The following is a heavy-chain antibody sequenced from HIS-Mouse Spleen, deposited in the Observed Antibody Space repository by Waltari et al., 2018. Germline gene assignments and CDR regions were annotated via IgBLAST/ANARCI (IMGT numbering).Heavy chain of an antibody. CDR2: IYYSGST. D-gene: IGHD6-13*01. CDR1: GGSISSSSYY. J-gene: IGHJ2*01. CDR3: AREIPYSSSWYDWYFDL. Sequence: QLQLQESGPGLVKPSETLSLTCTVSGGSISSSSYYWGWIRQPPGKGLGWIGRIYYSGSTYSNPSLKSLVTISVDPSKNRFSLKLSSVTAADTAVYYCAREIPYSSSWYDWYFDLWGRGTLVTVSS. V-gene: IGHV4-39*07.